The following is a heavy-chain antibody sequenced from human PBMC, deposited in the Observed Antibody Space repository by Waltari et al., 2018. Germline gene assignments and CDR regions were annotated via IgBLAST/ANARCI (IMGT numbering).Heavy chain of an antibody. D-gene: IGHD1-26*01. CDR3: ARDIGQLPSDTPMDY. J-gene: IGHJ4*02. CDR1: GYTFTSYD. Sequence: QVQLVQSGAEVKKPGASVKVSCKASGYTFTSYDINWVRPATGQGLEWMGWMNPNSGNTGYAQKFQGRVTITRNTSISTAYMELRSLRSDDTAVYYCARDIGQLPSDTPMDYWGQGTLVTVSS. V-gene: IGHV1-8*03. CDR2: MNPNSGNT.